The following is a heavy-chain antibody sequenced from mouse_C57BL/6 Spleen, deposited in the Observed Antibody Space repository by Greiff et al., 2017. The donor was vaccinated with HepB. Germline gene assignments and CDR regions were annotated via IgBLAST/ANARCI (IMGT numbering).Heavy chain of an antibody. CDR2: IWRGGSP. D-gene: IGHD1-1*01. J-gene: IGHJ1*03. V-gene: IGHV2-5*01. CDR1: GFSLTSYG. Sequence: QVQLQQSGPGLVQPSQSLSITCTVSGFSLTSYGVHWVRQSPGKGLEWLGVIWRGGSPDYNAAFMSRLSITKDNSKCQVFFKMNRLQADDTAIYCCAKRGSYGYFDVWGTGTTVTVSS. CDR3: AKRGSYGYFDV.